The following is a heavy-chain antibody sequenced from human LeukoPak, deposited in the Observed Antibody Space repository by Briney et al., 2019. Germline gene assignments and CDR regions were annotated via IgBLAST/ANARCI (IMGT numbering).Heavy chain of an antibody. V-gene: IGHV3-43*01. CDR2: ISWDGGST. Sequence: PGGSLRLSCAASGFTFDDYTMHWVRQAPGKGLEWVSLISWDGGSTYYADSVKGRFTISRDNSKNSLYLQMNSLRTEDTALYYCAKGVTGLFDYWGQGTLVTVSS. D-gene: IGHD2-21*02. CDR1: GFTFDDYT. CDR3: AKGVTGLFDY. J-gene: IGHJ4*02.